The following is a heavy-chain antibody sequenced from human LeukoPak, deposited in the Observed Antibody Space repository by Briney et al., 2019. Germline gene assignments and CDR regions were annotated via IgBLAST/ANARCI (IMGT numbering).Heavy chain of an antibody. CDR3: ARNLERLRLWYFDL. D-gene: IGHD2-21*01. J-gene: IGHJ2*01. CDR2: ISAYNGNT. CDR1: GYTFTSYG. Sequence: GASVKVSCKASGYTFTSYGISWVRQAPGQGLEWMGWISAYNGNTSYAQKLQGRVTMTTDTSTSTAYMELRSLRSDDTAVYYCARNLERLRLWYFDLWGRGTLVTVSS. V-gene: IGHV1-18*01.